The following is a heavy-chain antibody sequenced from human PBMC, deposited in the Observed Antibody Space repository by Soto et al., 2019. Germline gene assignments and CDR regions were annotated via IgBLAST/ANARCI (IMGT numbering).Heavy chain of an antibody. D-gene: IGHD2-2*01. Sequence: QVQLVQSGAEVKKPGSSVKVSCKASGGTFSSYTISWARQAPGQGLEWMGRLIPILVIANYAQKLQGRVTITVDKFTSTAYLELSSLRYEDTAVYYGARGLGDGSNINVFDPWVQGTLVTVSS. CDR3: ARGLGDGSNINVFDP. CDR2: LIPILVIA. V-gene: IGHV1-69*02. CDR1: GGTFSSYT. J-gene: IGHJ5*02.